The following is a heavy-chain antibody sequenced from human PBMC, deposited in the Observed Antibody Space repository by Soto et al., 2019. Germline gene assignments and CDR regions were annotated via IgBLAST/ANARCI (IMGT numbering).Heavy chain of an antibody. V-gene: IGHV3-66*01. CDR3: ARCDGSATYCFFFAY. D-gene: IGHD3-10*01. J-gene: IGHJ4*02. CDR2: IYSGGST. Sequence: GGSLRLSCAASGFTFSSFPMHWVRQAPGKGLEWVSAIYSGGSTYYADSVKGRFTISRDNSRNTLYLQMNSLRAEDTAVYFCARCDGSATYCFFFAYWGQGTPVTVSS. CDR1: GFTFSSFP.